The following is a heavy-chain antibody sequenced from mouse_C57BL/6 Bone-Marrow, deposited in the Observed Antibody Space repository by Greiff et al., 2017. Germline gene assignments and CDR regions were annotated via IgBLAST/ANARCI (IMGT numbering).Heavy chain of an antibody. J-gene: IGHJ2*01. V-gene: IGHV1-64*01. CDR3: ASPYYSKRRFDY. Sequence: QVQLQQPGAELVKPGASVKLSCKASGYTFTSYWLHWVKQRPGQGLEWIGMIHPNSGSTNYNAKFKSKATLTVDKSSSTAYMQLSSLTSEDSAVYYCASPYYSKRRFDYWGQGTTLTVSS. D-gene: IGHD2-5*01. CDR1: GYTFTSYW. CDR2: IHPNSGST.